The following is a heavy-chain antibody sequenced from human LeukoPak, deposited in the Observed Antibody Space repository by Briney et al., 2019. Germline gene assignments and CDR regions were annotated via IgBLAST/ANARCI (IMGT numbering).Heavy chain of an antibody. D-gene: IGHD7-27*01. CDR1: GFTFSDYY. V-gene: IGHV3-23*01. CDR3: AKDMSEPLGDY. J-gene: IGHJ4*02. CDR2: VSGSGGST. Sequence: PGGSLRLSCAASGFTFSDYYMSWIRQAPGKGLEWVSAVSGSGGSTYYADSVKGRFTISRDNSKNTLYLQMNSLRAEDTAVYYCAKDMSEPLGDYWGQGTLVTVSS.